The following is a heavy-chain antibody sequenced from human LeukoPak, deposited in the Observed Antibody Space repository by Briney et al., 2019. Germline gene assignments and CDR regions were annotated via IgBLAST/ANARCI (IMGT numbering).Heavy chain of an antibody. Sequence: SETLSLTCAVYGGSFSGYYWSWIRQPPGKGLEWIGEINHSGSTNYNPSLKSRVTMSLDASKNQLSLKLSSVTAADTAVYYCSKGGRLVPLNYWGQGTLVTVSS. CDR1: GGSFSGYY. V-gene: IGHV4-34*01. D-gene: IGHD2-2*01. CDR2: INHSGST. CDR3: SKGGRLVPLNY. J-gene: IGHJ4*02.